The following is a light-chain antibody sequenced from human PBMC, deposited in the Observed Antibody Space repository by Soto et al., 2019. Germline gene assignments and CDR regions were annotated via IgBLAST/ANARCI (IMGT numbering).Light chain of an antibody. CDR3: SSYAGSSNV. J-gene: IGLJ1*01. V-gene: IGLV2-14*02. CDR1: SSDVGSYNL. CDR2: EVN. Sequence: QSVLTQPASVSGSPGQSITISCTGTSSDVGSYNLVSWYQQHPGKAPKLMIYEVNKRPSGVPDRFSGSKSGNTASLTVSGLQAEDEADYYCSSYAGSSNVFGTGTKV.